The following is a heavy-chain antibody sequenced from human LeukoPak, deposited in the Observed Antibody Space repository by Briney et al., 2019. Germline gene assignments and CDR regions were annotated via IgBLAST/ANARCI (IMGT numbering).Heavy chain of an antibody. CDR3: AVRFDY. V-gene: IGHV3-48*04. CDR2: ISGSGGST. Sequence: GGSLRLSCAASGFTFSSYNMNWVRQAPGKGLEWVSEISGSGGSTYYADSVKGRFTISRDNTKNSLYLQMNSLRAEDTAVYYCAVRFDYWGQGILGTVSS. D-gene: IGHD3-16*02. J-gene: IGHJ4*02. CDR1: GFTFSSYN.